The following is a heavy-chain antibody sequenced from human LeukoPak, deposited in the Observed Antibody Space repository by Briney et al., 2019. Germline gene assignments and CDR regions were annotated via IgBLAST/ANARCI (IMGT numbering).Heavy chain of an antibody. J-gene: IGHJ4*02. CDR1: GGSISSGGYY. V-gene: IGHV4-31*03. CDR3: ARAPSGSLDY. D-gene: IGHD1-26*01. Sequence: SETLSLTCTVSGGSISSGGYYWSWIRQHPGKGLEWIGFIYYSGSTYYNPSLKSRVTISVDTSKNQFSLKLSSVTAADTAVYYCARAPSGSLDYWGQGTLVTVSS. CDR2: IYYSGST.